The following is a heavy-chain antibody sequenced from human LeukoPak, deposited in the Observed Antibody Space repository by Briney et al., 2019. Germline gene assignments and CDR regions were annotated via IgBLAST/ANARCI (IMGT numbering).Heavy chain of an antibody. Sequence: SVKVSCKASGGTFSSYAINWVRQAPGQGLEWMGGISPIFGTANYAQKFQGRVTITADESTSTAYMELSSLRSEDTAVYYCARCMADCSSTSCYDYYYYYMDVWGKGTTVTVSS. CDR2: ISPIFGTA. CDR3: ARCMADCSSTSCYDYYYYYMDV. J-gene: IGHJ6*03. CDR1: GGTFSSYA. D-gene: IGHD2-2*01. V-gene: IGHV1-69*01.